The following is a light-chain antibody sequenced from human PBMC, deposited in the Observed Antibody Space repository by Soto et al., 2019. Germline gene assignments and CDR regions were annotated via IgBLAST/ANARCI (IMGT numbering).Light chain of an antibody. J-gene: IGKJ4*01. CDR2: AAS. CDR3: QYYISSPLT. CDR1: QGISSY. V-gene: IGKV1-8*01. Sequence: AIRMTQSPSSFSASTGDRVTITCRASQGISSYLAWYQQKPGKAPKLLIYAASTLQSGVPSRFSGSGSGTAFTLTRSRLEPEDFAVYHCQYYISSPLTFGGGPKVEIK.